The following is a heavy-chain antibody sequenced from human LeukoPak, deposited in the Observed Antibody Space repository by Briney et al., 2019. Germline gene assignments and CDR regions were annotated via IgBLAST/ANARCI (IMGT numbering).Heavy chain of an antibody. CDR2: ISYDGSNK. CDR3: ARDAYSSGWYDRGSDY. V-gene: IGHV3-30-3*01. D-gene: IGHD6-19*01. CDR1: GFTFSSYA. J-gene: IGHJ4*02. Sequence: SGGSLRLSCAASGFTFSSYAMHWVRQAPGKGLEWVAVISYDGSNKYYADSVKGRFTISRDNSKNTLYLQMNSLRTQATAASYCARDAYSSGWYDRGSDYWGQGTLVTVSS.